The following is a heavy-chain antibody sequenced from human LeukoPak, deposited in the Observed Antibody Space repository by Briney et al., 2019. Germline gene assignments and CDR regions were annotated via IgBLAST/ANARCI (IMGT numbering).Heavy chain of an antibody. Sequence: GSLRLSCAASGFTFSSYAMHWVRQAPGKGLEWVAVISYDGSKKYYADSVKGRFTISRDNSKNTLYLQMNSLRAEDTAVYYCAREWRYYYDSSGIDYWGQGTLVTVSS. J-gene: IGHJ4*02. CDR2: ISYDGSKK. CDR1: GFTFSSYA. CDR3: AREWRYYYDSSGIDY. V-gene: IGHV3-30-3*01. D-gene: IGHD3-22*01.